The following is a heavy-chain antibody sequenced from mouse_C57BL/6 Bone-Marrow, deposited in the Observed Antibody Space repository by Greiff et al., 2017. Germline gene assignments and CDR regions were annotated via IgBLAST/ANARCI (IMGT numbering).Heavy chain of an antibody. D-gene: IGHD2-14*01. CDR1: GYTFTDYY. Sequence: QVQLQQSGAELVRPGASVKLSCKASGYTFTDYYINWVKQRPGQGLEWIARIYPGSGNTYYNEKFKGKATLTAEKSSSTAYMQLSSLTSEDSAVYFWARSRIGYWGQGTTLTVSS. J-gene: IGHJ2*01. CDR2: IYPGSGNT. CDR3: ARSRIGY. V-gene: IGHV1-76*01.